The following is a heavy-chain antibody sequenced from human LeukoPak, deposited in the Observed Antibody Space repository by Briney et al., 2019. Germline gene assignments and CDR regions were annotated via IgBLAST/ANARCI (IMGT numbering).Heavy chain of an antibody. D-gene: IGHD1-7*01. J-gene: IGHJ4*02. Sequence: PGGSLRLSCAASGFAFSSYWMSWVRQAPGKGLEWVANIKQDGSEKYYVDSVKGRFTISRDNAKNSLYLQMNSLRAEDTAVYYCASYNWNYPLDDYWGQGTLVTVSS. CDR2: IKQDGSEK. V-gene: IGHV3-7*01. CDR3: ASYNWNYPLDDY. CDR1: GFAFSSYW.